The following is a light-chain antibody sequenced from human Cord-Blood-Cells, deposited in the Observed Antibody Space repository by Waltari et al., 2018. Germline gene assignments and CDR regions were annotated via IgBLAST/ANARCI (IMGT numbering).Light chain of an antibody. V-gene: IGKV4-1*01. CDR1: QSVLYSSNNKNY. CDR3: QQYYSTPYT. Sequence: DIVIAQSPDPLALSLGERAPINCKSSQSVLYSSNNKNYLAWYQQKPGQPPKLLIYWASTRESGVPDRFSGSGSGTDFTLTISSLQAEDVAVYYCQQYYSTPYTFGQGTKLEIK. J-gene: IGKJ2*01. CDR2: WAS.